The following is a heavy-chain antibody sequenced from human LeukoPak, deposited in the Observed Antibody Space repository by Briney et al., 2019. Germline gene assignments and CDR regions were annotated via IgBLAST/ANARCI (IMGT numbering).Heavy chain of an antibody. D-gene: IGHD3-22*01. J-gene: IGHJ4*02. CDR3: ARGVSYYLSPDH. Sequence: TGGSLRLSCAASGFTFSNYAMTWVRQAPGKGLEWVSGISGSASRTYYADSVKGRFTISRDISKNTLFLQMNSLRADDTAVYYWARGVSYYLSPDHWGQGTLVTVSS. CDR2: ISGSASRT. V-gene: IGHV3-23*01. CDR1: GFTFSNYA.